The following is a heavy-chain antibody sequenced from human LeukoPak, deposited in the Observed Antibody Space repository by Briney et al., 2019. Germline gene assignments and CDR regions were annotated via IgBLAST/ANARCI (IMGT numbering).Heavy chain of an antibody. CDR3: ARALSAFDI. J-gene: IGHJ3*02. CDR1: GGSISSSSYY. V-gene: IGHV4-39*07. CDR2: IYYSGST. Sequence: SETLSLTCTVSGGSISSSSYYWGWIRQPPGKGLEWIGSIYYSGSTYYNPSLKSRVTISLDKSKNQVSLKLNSVTAADTAVYYCARALSAFDIWGQGTMVTVSS.